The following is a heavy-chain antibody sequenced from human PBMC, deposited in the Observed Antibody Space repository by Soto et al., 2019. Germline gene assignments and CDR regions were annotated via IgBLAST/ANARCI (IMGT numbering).Heavy chain of an antibody. CDR3: ARELYYDFWSGYYLDP. CDR2: IYYSGST. D-gene: IGHD3-3*01. Sequence: SETLSLTCTVSGGSISSSSYYWGWIRQPPGKGLEWIGSIYYSGSTYYNPSLKSRVTISVDTSKNQFSLKLSSVTAADTAVYYCARELYYDFWSGYYLDPWGQGTLVTVSS. V-gene: IGHV4-39*01. CDR1: GGSISSSSYY. J-gene: IGHJ5*02.